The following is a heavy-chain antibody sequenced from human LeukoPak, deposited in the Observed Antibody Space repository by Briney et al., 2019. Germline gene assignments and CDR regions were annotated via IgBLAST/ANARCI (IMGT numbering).Heavy chain of an antibody. Sequence: GGSLRLSCAGSGFTFSSYAMSWVRQAPGKGLEWVSTISGSGGAGTYYADSVKGRFTVSGDNSRNTLYLPMNSLRAEDTAVYYCVKDRGGSPFYGMDVWGQGTTVTVSS. D-gene: IGHD1-26*01. CDR3: VKDRGGSPFYGMDV. V-gene: IGHV3-23*01. CDR2: ISGSGGAGT. J-gene: IGHJ6*02. CDR1: GFTFSSYA.